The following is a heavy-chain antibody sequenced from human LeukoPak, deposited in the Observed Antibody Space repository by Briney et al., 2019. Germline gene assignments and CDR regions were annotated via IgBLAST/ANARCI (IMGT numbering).Heavy chain of an antibody. V-gene: IGHV4-4*07. J-gene: IGHJ4*02. CDR3: ARAGYSSGWYYFDY. CDR2: IYTSGST. CDR1: GGSISSYY. D-gene: IGHD6-19*01. Sequence: SETLSLTCTVTGGSISSYYWSWIRQPAGKGLEWIGRIYTSGSTNYNPSLKSRVTMSVDTSKNQFSLKLSSVTAADTAVYYCARAGYSSGWYYFDYWGQGTLVTVSS.